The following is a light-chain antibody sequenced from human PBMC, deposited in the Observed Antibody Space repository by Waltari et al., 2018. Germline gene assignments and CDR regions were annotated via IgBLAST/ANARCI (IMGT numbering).Light chain of an antibody. CDR3: CSYAGRGTHV. CDR2: EVF. CDR1: TSDVGSYDL. J-gene: IGLJ1*01. V-gene: IGLV2-23*02. Sequence: QSALTQPASVSGTPGQSITISCSGTTSDVGSYDLVSWYQQHPGEAPKLLICEVFKRPPDTSSRFAGAKSGSTASLTISGLQPEDEADYYCCSYAGRGTHVFGSGTKVTVL.